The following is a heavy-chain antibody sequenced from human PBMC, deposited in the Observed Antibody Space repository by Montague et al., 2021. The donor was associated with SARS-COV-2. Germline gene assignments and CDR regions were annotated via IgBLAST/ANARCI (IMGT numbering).Heavy chain of an antibody. V-gene: IGHV4-39*01. J-gene: IGHJ6*02. Sequence: SETLSLTCSVSGGSITSSSYYWGWIRQSPDKGLEWMGNIYYSGSTYYNRSLKSRVTISVDTSKYQFSLKLGSVTAADTAVYYCVSLWKYGSGSHYAPWDYYNYGVDVWGQGTTVTVSS. D-gene: IGHD3-10*01. CDR2: IYYSGST. CDR1: GGSITSSSYY. CDR3: VSLWKYGSGSHYAPWDYYNYGVDV.